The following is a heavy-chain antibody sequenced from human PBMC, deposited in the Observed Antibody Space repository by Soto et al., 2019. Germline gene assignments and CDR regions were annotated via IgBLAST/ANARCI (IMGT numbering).Heavy chain of an antibody. V-gene: IGHV2-70*01. Sequence: SGPTLVKPTQTLTLTCTFSGFSLSTSGMCVSWIRQPPGKALEWLALIDWDDDKYYSTSLKTRLTISKDTSKNQVVLTMTNMDPVDTATYYCARTTSHPTYYNFWSGYYHGWFDPWGQGTLVTVSS. J-gene: IGHJ5*02. CDR2: IDWDDDK. D-gene: IGHD3-3*01. CDR1: GFSLSTSGMC. CDR3: ARTTSHPTYYNFWSGYYHGWFDP.